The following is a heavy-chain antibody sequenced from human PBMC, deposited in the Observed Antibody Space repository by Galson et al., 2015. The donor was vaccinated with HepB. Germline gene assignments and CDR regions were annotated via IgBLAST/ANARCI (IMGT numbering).Heavy chain of an antibody. CDR1: GFTFSSYA. J-gene: IGHJ4*02. CDR3: VKDRTVQVWSFGDY. V-gene: IGHV3-30-3*01. Sequence: SLRLSCAASGFTFSSYAMHWVRQAPGKGLEWVAVISYDGSNKYYADSVKGRFTISRDNSKNTLYVQMNSLRAEDTAVYYCVKDRTVQVWSFGDYWGQGTLVTVSS. D-gene: IGHD5-18*01. CDR2: ISYDGSNK.